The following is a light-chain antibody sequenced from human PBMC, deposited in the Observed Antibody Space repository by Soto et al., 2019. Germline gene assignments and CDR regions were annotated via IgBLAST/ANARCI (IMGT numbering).Light chain of an antibody. V-gene: IGLV2-8*01. CDR3: SSYAGSNNLGV. CDR1: SSDVGGYNY. CDR2: EVS. Sequence: QSALTQPPSASGSPGQSVTISCTGTSSDVGGYNYVSWYQQHPGKAPKLMIYEVSKRPSRVPDRFSGSKSGNTASLTVSGLQAEDEADYYCSSYAGSNNLGVFGTGTKLTVL. J-gene: IGLJ1*01.